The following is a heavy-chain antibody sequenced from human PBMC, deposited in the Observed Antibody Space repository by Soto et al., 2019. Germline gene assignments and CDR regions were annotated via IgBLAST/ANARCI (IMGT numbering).Heavy chain of an antibody. J-gene: IGHJ5*02. CDR1: GGSISVYY. V-gene: IGHV4-59*01. CDR2: ISYSGTT. Sequence: SETLSLTCTVSGGSISVYYWKLIRQSPGKGLEWIGYISYSGTTKYNPSLKSRVTISVDTSKNQFSLKLSSVTAADTAVYYCARSRRNYFDPWGQGTLVTVSS. CDR3: ARSRRNYFDP.